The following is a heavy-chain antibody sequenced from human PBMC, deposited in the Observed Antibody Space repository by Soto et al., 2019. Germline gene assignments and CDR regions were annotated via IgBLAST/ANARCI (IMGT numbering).Heavy chain of an antibody. CDR2: TYYRSKWSY. J-gene: IGHJ4*02. CDR3: ARGRHSGFDY. V-gene: IGHV6-1*01. CDR1: GDSVSTNSVA. Sequence: QVQLQQSGPGLVKPSQTLSLTCAISGDSVSTNSVAWNWLRQSPSRGLEWLGRTYYRSKWSYDYAVSEKSRITINPDTSKNQFSLQLNSVIPEDTAVYYCARGRHSGFDYWGQGTLVTVSS. D-gene: IGHD1-26*01.